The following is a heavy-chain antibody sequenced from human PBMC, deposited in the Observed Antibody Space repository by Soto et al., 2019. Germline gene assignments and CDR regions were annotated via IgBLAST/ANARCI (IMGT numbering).Heavy chain of an antibody. V-gene: IGHV1-18*01. CDR1: GYTFTRYG. CDR2: ISGYNGDT. D-gene: IGHD1-26*01. CDR3: AKYGQLPYYYYGMDV. Sequence: QVQLVQSGGEVKKPGASVKVSCKTSGYTFTRYGISWVRQAPGQGLEWMGWISGYNGDTNYAQKFQDRVTMTIDTSTTTVYMERRSLTSDDTAVYYCAKYGQLPYYYYGMDVWGQGTTVTVSS. J-gene: IGHJ6*02.